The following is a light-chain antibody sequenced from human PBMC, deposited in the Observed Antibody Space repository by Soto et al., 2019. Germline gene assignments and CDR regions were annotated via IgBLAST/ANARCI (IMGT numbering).Light chain of an antibody. J-gene: IGLJ1*01. Sequence: SALTQPASVSGSPGQSIAISCTGTSSDVGSYNYVSWYQQHPGKAPKLMIFEVSNRTSGVSNLFSGSKSVNTASMTISGLQAEDEADYYCTSYTSGTYVFGTVTKLTVL. CDR3: TSYTSGTYV. CDR2: EVS. CDR1: SSDVGSYNY. V-gene: IGLV2-14*01.